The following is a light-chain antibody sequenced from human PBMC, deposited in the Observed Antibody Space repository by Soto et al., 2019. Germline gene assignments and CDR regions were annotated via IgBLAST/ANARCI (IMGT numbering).Light chain of an antibody. CDR2: DVS. Sequence: QSVLAQPASVSGSPGQSITISCTGTSSDVGRYSYVSWFQQHPGKAPKLLIYDVSNWPSGVPDRFSGSKSGNTASLTISGLQAEDEADYYCSSFTTSSTFVFGTGTKVTV. J-gene: IGLJ1*01. CDR3: SSFTTSSTFV. CDR1: SSDVGRYSY. V-gene: IGLV2-14*01.